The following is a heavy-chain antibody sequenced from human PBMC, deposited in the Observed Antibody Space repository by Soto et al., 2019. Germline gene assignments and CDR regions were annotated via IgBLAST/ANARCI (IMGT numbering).Heavy chain of an antibody. CDR2: IIPILGIA. CDR1: GCTFSSYT. Sequence: QVQLVQSGAGVKQPGSSVKVSCKASGCTFSSYTISWVRQAPGQGLEWMGRIIPILGIANYAQKLQGRVTITADKSTSTAYMELSSLRSEDTAVYYCARQQQPNEYYYYVMDVWGQGTTVTVSS. V-gene: IGHV1-69*02. J-gene: IGHJ6*02. D-gene: IGHD6-13*01. CDR3: ARQQQPNEYYYYVMDV.